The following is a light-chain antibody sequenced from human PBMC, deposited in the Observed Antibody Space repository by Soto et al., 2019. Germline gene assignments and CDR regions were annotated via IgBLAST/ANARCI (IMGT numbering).Light chain of an antibody. CDR2: KAS. Sequence: DIQMTQSPSTLSASVGDRVTITCRASQSISNYLAWYQQRPGKAPNLLIYKASSLESGVPSRFSGSGSGTESALTISSLQPDDFTSYYSQQYYSFPWPSGQGTKVEIK. V-gene: IGKV1-5*03. J-gene: IGKJ1*01. CDR1: QSISNY. CDR3: QQYYSFPWP.